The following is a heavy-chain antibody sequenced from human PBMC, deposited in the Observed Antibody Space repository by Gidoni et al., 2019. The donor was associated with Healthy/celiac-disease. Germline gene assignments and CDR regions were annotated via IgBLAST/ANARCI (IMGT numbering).Heavy chain of an antibody. J-gene: IGHJ2*01. V-gene: IGHV3-23*01. D-gene: IGHD3-10*01. CDR1: GFTFSSYA. Sequence: AASGFTFSSYAMSWVRQAPGKGLEWVSAISGSGGSTYYADSVKGRFTISRDNSKNTLYLQMNSLRAEDTAVYYCAKGVGWFGGFDLWGRGTLVTVSS. CDR3: AKGVGWFGGFDL. CDR2: ISGSGGST.